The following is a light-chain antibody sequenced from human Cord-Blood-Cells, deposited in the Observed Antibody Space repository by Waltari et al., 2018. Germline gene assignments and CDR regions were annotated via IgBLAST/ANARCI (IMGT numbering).Light chain of an antibody. V-gene: IGLV2-11*01. CDR1: SSDVGGYNY. CDR3: CSYAGNYIVV. CDR2: DVS. J-gene: IGLJ2*01. Sequence: QSPLTQPHSVSGSPGQSATISCTGTSSDVGGYNYVSWYQQRPGKAPKLMIYDVSKRPSGVPDRFSGSKSGNTASLTLSGLQAEDEADYYCCSYAGNYIVVFGGGTKLTVL.